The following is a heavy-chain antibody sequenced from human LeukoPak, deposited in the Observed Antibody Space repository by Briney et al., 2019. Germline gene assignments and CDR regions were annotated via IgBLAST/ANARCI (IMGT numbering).Heavy chain of an antibody. CDR3: ASSGHTPPGAFDI. V-gene: IGHV4-4*02. D-gene: IGHD2-15*01. CDR1: GGSISSSNC. Sequence: SGTLSLTCAVSGGSISSSNCWSWVRQPPGKGLEWIGEIYHSGSINYNPSLKSRVTISVDKSKNQLSLNLSSVTAADTAMYYCASSGHTPPGAFDIWGQGTMVTVSS. J-gene: IGHJ3*02. CDR2: IYHSGSI.